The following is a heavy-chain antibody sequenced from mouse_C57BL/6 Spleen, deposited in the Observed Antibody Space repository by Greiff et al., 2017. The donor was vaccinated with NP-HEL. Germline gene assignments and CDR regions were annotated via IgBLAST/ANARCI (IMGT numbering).Heavy chain of an antibody. V-gene: IGHV6-3*01. CDR1: GFTFSNYW. J-gene: IGHJ1*03. Sequence: EVQLVESGGGLVQPGGSMKLSCVASGFTFSNYWMNWVRQSPEKGLEWVAQIRLKSDNYATHYAESVKGRFTISRDDSKSSVYLQMNNLRAEDTGIYYCTGGYYYGSSYVWYFDVWGTGTTVTVSS. CDR3: TGGYYYGSSYVWYFDV. D-gene: IGHD1-1*01. CDR2: IRLKSDNYAT.